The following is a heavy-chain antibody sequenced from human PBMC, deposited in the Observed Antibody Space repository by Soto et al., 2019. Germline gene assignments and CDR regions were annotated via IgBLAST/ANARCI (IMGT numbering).Heavy chain of an antibody. CDR3: ARRYGDYFDF. CDR2: IYYSGST. CDR1: GGSISSYY. D-gene: IGHD4-17*01. V-gene: IGHV4-59*08. J-gene: IGHJ4*02. Sequence: SETLSLTCTVSGGSISSYYWSWIRQPPGKGLEWIGYIYYSGSTNYNPSLKSRVTISVDTSKNQFSLKLSSVTAADTAVYYCARRYGDYFDFWGQGTLVTVFS.